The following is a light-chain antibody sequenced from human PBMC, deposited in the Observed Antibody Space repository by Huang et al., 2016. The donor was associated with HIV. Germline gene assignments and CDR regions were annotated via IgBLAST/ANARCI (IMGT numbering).Light chain of an antibody. CDR2: DAS. CDR1: QSVSSY. J-gene: IGKJ1*01. CDR3: QQRSNWQT. V-gene: IGKV3-11*01. Sequence: EIVLTQSPATLSLSPGERATLSCRASQSVSSYLAWYQQKPGQAPRLLIYDASNTATGSPARFSGGGSGTDFTLTISSLEPEDFAVYYCQQRSNWQTFGQGTKVEIK.